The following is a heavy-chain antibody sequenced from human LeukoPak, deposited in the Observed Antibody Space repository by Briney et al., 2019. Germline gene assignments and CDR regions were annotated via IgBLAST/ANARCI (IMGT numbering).Heavy chain of an antibody. CDR3: AGLEGRYSTDWFYFFDY. Sequence: SETLSLTCIVSGGSISSLNLWSWLRQPPGKGLEWIGEVYLGGTTNFNPSLKSRVTILIDKSKNQLSLQLTSVTAADTAVYYCAGLEGRYSTDWFYFFDYWGQGALVTVSS. CDR1: GGSISSLNL. D-gene: IGHD6-19*01. V-gene: IGHV4-4*02. J-gene: IGHJ4*02. CDR2: VYLGGTT.